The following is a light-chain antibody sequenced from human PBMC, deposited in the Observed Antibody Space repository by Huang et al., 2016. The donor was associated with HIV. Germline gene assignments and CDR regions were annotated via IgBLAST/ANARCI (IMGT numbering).Light chain of an antibody. CDR2: GAS. CDR1: QSVGGK. CDR3: QQYDTWPPLT. Sequence: ILLTQFPATLSVSPGQRVTLSCRASQSVGGKLAWYQQRPGQAPRLLIYGASTRVPTIPDMFIGSWSGTEFTLTISSLQSEDFAVYYCQQYDTWPPLTFGGGTKV. V-gene: IGKV3-15*01. J-gene: IGKJ4*01.